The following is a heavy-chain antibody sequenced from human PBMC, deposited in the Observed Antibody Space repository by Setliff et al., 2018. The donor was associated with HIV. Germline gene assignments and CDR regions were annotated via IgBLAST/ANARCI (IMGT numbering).Heavy chain of an antibody. CDR3: ARGVPLLPPNF. V-gene: IGHV4-34*01. J-gene: IGHJ4*02. CDR2: INHSGDT. Sequence: SETLSLTCAVYGGSFSGYYWSWIRQPPGKGLEWIGEINHSGDTNYNPSLKSRVTISVDTSKNQFSLNLNSVTAADTAVYYCARGVPLLPPNFWGQGTLVTVSS. CDR1: GGSFSGYY. D-gene: IGHD2-21*02.